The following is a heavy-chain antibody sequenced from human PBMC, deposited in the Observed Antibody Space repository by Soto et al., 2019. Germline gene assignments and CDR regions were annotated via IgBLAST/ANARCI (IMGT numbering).Heavy chain of an antibody. J-gene: IGHJ4*02. D-gene: IGHD1-26*01. Sequence: QVQLQESGPGLVKPSETLSLTCTVSGGSISDYYWSSIRQPPGKGLEWIAYIYYSVSTNYNPSLKSRVTISIDTSKRQFSLNLSSVTAADTAMNYCARRVGATDYFDYWGQGILVTVSS. CDR1: GGSISDYY. CDR3: ARRVGATDYFDY. V-gene: IGHV4-59*01. CDR2: IYYSVST.